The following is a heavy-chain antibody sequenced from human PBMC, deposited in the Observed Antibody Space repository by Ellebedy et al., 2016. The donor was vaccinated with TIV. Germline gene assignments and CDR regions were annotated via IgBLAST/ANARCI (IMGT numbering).Heavy chain of an antibody. J-gene: IGHJ4*02. V-gene: IGHV4-59*02. D-gene: IGHD2-15*01. CDR1: NGSVSGYY. CDR2: IYYSGYT. CDR3: ARFIPIGYCSTGDCDRGFDF. Sequence: SETLSLXXTVSNGSVSGYYWSWIRQPPGKGLEWIGYIYYSGYTTYNPSLKSRVTISVSTSKNQITLNLSSVTAADTAVYYCARFIPIGYCSTGDCDRGFDFWGQGTLVTVSS.